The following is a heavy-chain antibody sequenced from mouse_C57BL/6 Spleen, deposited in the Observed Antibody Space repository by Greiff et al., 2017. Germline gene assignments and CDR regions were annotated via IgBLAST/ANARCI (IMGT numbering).Heavy chain of an antibody. V-gene: IGHV1-52*01. CDR3: AREGITTVVAFDY. Sequence: QVQLKQPGAELVRPGSSVKLSCKASGYTFTSYWMHWVKQRPIQGLEWIGNIDPSDSETHYNQKFKDKATLTVDKSSSTAYMQLSSLTSEDSAVYYCAREGITTVVAFDYWGQGTTLTVSS. CDR2: IDPSDSET. J-gene: IGHJ2*01. D-gene: IGHD1-1*01. CDR1: GYTFTSYW.